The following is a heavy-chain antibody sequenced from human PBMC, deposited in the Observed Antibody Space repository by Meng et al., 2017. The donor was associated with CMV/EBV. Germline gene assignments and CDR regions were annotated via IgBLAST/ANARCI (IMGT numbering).Heavy chain of an antibody. CDR1: GFTFSSYS. CDR2: ISISSSYI. J-gene: IGHJ3*02. V-gene: IGHV3-21*01. CDR3: AREVYEAIFASPGDAFDI. D-gene: IGHD2-21*01. Sequence: GGSLRLSCAASGFTFSSYSMNWVRQAPGKGLEWVSSISISSSYIYYSDSVKGRFTISRDNAKNSLYLQMNSLRVEDTAVYYCAREVYEAIFASPGDAFDIWGQGIMVTVSS.